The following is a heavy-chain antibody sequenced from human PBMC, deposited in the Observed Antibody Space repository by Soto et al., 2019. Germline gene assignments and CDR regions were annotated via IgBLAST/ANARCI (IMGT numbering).Heavy chain of an antibody. CDR3: ARGVWDFWSGSHYHHYGMDV. CDR2: ISSSGSTI. V-gene: IGHV3-48*03. J-gene: IGHJ6*01. D-gene: IGHD3-3*01. Sequence: EVQLVESGGGLVQPGGSLRLSCAASGFTVSSYEMNWFRQAPGKVLEWVSCISSSGSTIYYADSVKGRLTISRDNAKNPLYLRKNRLRAEDTAVGYCARGVWDFWSGSHYHHYGMDVWGQGTTGNVSS. CDR1: GFTVSSYE.